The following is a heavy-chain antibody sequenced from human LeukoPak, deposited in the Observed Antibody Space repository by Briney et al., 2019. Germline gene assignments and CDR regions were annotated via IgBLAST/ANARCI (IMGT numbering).Heavy chain of an antibody. CDR3: ARAKQQLVYDY. CDR2: TRNKANSYTT. CDR1: GFTFSDHY. J-gene: IGHJ4*02. V-gene: IGHV3-72*01. D-gene: IGHD6-13*01. Sequence: GGSLRLSCPASGFTFSDHYMDWVRQAPGKWLEWVGRTRNKANSYTTEYAASVKGRFTISRDDSKNSLYLQMNSLKTEDTAVYYCARAKQQLVYDYCGQGTLVTVSS.